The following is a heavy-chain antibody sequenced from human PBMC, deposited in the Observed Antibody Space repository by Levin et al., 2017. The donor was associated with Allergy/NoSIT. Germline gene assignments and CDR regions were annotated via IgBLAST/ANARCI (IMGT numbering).Heavy chain of an antibody. CDR2: IWYDGSNK. Sequence: HGESLKISCAASGFTFSSYGMHWVRQAPGKGLEWVAVIWYDGSNKYYADSVKGRFTISRDNSKNTLYLQMNSLRAEDTAVYYCARGLLWFGELLSYYFDYWGQGTLVTVSS. D-gene: IGHD3-10*01. CDR3: ARGLLWFGELLSYYFDY. CDR1: GFTFSSYG. J-gene: IGHJ4*02. V-gene: IGHV3-33*01.